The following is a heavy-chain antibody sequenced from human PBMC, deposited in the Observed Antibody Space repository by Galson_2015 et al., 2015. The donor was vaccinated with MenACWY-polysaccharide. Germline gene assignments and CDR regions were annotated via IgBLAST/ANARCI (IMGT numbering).Heavy chain of an antibody. J-gene: IGHJ4*02. CDR2: INLDGGET. V-gene: IGHV3-7*01. CDR3: ARDNGPRGWYY. CDR1: GFTFSSYW. Sequence: SLRLSCAASGFTFSSYWMSWVRQAPGKGPEWVANINLDGGETHYVDSVRGRFTISRDNAKNSLYLQMNNVRVEDTAVYYCARDNGPRGWYYWGQGTLVTVSS. D-gene: IGHD6-19*01.